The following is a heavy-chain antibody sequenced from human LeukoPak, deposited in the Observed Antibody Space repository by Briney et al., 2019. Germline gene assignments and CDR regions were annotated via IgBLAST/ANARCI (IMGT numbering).Heavy chain of an antibody. D-gene: IGHD6-6*01. V-gene: IGHV3-7*01. CDR1: GFTFSSYW. J-gene: IGHJ4*02. Sequence: PGGSLRLSCAASGFTFSSYWMSWVRQAPGKGLEWVANIKQDETEKNYVDSVKGRFTISRDNAKNSLYLQMNSLRAEDTAVYYCASEGVRAARDYWGQGTLVTVSS. CDR3: ASEGVRAARDY. CDR2: IKQDETEK.